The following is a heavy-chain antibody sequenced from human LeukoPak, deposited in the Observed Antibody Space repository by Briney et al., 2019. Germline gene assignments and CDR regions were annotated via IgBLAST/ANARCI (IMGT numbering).Heavy chain of an antibody. Sequence: PGGSLILSCAASGFTFNSYAMSWVRQAAGKGLEWVSSISGSGGSTYYADSVKGRFTISRDSSKNMLYLQMNILRAEDTAIYYCAKDGIDSGDPNGFDPWGQGTLVTVSS. CDR3: AKDGIDSGDPNGFDP. J-gene: IGHJ5*02. D-gene: IGHD3-10*01. CDR2: ISGSGGST. CDR1: GFTFNSYA. V-gene: IGHV3-23*01.